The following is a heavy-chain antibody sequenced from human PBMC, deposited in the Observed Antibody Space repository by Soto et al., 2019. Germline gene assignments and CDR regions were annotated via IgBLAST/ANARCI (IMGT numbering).Heavy chain of an antibody. CDR2: VYYTGST. D-gene: IGHD3-9*01. J-gene: IGHJ6*03. Sequence: SETLSLTCTVSGGSISNFYWSWIRQPPGKGLEWIGYVYYTGSTSYNPSLMRRVTFSADSSRGHFSLRLNSVTAADTAVYYCARTVLGPDLLADSFVDYYYYMDVWGQGTTVTVSS. CDR1: GGSISNFY. V-gene: IGHV4-59*08. CDR3: ARTVLGPDLLADSFVDYYYYMDV.